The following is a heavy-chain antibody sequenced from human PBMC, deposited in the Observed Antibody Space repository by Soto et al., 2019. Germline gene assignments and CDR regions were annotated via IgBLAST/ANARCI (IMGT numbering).Heavy chain of an antibody. CDR1: GYSFTSYW. CDR3: PRHFKGYYYDSSGYYAADY. CDR2: IYPGDSDT. V-gene: IGHV5-51*01. J-gene: IGHJ4*02. D-gene: IGHD3-22*01. Sequence: GESVKISCKGSGYSFTSYWIGWVRQMPGKGLEWMGIIYPGDSDTRYSPSFQGQVTISADKSISTAYLQWSSLKASDTAMYYCPRHFKGYYYDSSGYYAADYWGQGTLVTVSS.